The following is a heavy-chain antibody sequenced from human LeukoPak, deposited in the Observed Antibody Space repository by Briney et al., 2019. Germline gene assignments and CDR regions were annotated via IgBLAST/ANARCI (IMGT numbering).Heavy chain of an antibody. CDR3: ARHPGYREFDY. J-gene: IGHJ4*02. CDR2: IYYSGST. CDR1: GGSISSSSYY. V-gene: IGHV4-39*01. Sequence: SETLSLTCTVSGGSISSSSYYWGWIRQPPGKGLEWIGSIYYSGSTYYNPSLKSRVTISVDTSKNQFSLKLSSVTAVDTAVYYCARHPGYREFDYWGQGTLVTVSS. D-gene: IGHD1-1*01.